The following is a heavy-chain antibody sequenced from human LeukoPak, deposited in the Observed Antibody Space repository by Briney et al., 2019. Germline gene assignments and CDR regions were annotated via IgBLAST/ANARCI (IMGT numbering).Heavy chain of an antibody. CDR2: INHSGST. Sequence: PSETLSLTCAVCGGSFSGYYWSWIRQPPGKGLEWIGEINHSGSTNYNPSLKSRVTISVDTSKNQFSLKLSSVTAADTAVYYCARSHWRDYWGQGTLVTVSS. V-gene: IGHV4-34*01. CDR1: GGSFSGYY. J-gene: IGHJ4*02. D-gene: IGHD1-1*01. CDR3: ARSHWRDY.